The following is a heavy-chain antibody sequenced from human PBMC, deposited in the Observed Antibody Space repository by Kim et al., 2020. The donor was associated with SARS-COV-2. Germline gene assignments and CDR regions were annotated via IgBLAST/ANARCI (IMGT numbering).Heavy chain of an antibody. V-gene: IGHV4-39*01. CDR2: IYYSGST. Sequence: SETLSLTCTVSGGSISSSSYYWGWIRQPPGKGLEWIGSIYYSGSTYYNPSLKSRVTISVYTSKNQFSLKLSSVTAADTAVYYCASANPDAFDIWGQGTMVTVSS. D-gene: IGHD7-27*01. CDR3: ASANPDAFDI. J-gene: IGHJ3*02. CDR1: GGSISSSSYY.